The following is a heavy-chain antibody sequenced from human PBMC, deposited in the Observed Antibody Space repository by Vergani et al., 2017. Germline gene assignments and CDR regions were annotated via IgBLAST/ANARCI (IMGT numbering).Heavy chain of an antibody. V-gene: IGHV3-30*18. CDR2: ISYDGSNK. CDR1: GFTFSSYG. D-gene: IGHD6-19*01. J-gene: IGHJ6*02. CDR3: AKDQATHVWGSSGWTNYYYYGMDV. Sequence: QVQLVESGGGVVQPGRSLRLSCAASGFTFSSYGMHWVRQAPGKGLEWVAVISYDGSNKYYADSVKGRFTISRDNSKNTLYLQMNSLRAEDTAVYYCAKDQATHVWGSSGWTNYYYYGMDVWGQGTTVTVSS.